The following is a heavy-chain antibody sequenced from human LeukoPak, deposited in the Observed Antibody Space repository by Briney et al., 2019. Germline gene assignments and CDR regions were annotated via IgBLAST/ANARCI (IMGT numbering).Heavy chain of an antibody. CDR1: GGSFSGYY. D-gene: IGHD3-9*01. CDR2: INHSGST. CDR3: ASQYYDILTGYPDSQYYFDY. Sequence: SETLSLTCAVYGGSFSGYYWSWIRQPPGKGLEWIGEINHSGSTNYNPSLKSRVTISVDTSKNQFSLKLSSVTAADTAVYYCASQYYDILTGYPDSQYYFDYWGQGTLVTVSS. V-gene: IGHV4-34*01. J-gene: IGHJ4*02.